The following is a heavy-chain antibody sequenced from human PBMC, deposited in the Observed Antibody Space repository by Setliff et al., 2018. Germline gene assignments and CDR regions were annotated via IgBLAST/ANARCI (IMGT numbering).Heavy chain of an antibody. CDR3: AREVGAGAFDI. Sequence: SETLSLTCTVSGDSISSADYFWSRIRQPPGKGLEWIGYIYYSGSTNYNPSLKSRLTISVDTSKNQFSLKLSSVTDADTAVYYCAREVGAGAFDIWGQGTMVT. D-gene: IGHD1-26*01. V-gene: IGHV4-30-4*08. CDR1: GDSISSADYF. J-gene: IGHJ3*02. CDR2: IYYSGST.